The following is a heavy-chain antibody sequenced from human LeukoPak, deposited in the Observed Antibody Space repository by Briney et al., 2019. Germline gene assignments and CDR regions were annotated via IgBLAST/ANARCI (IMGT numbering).Heavy chain of an antibody. V-gene: IGHV1-69*05. CDR1: GGTFSSYA. Sequence: GSSVKVSCKASGGTFSSYAISWVRQAPGQGLEWMGGIIPNFGTANYAQKFQGRVTITTDESTSTAYMELSSLRSEDTAVYYCAKEKAPPKSGQAWFDPWGQGTLVTVSS. J-gene: IGHJ5*02. CDR2: IIPNFGTA. CDR3: AKEKAPPKSGQAWFDP.